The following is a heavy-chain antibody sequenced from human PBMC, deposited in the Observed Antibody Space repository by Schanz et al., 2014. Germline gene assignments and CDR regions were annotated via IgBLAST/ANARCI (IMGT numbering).Heavy chain of an antibody. CDR3: AKVREWWPYYFDY. CDR1: GFTFSNFA. J-gene: IGHJ4*02. D-gene: IGHD2-15*01. CDR2: ISYDGSHK. V-gene: IGHV3-30*04. Sequence: QVQLVESGGGVVQPGRSLRLSCAASGFTFSNFAIHWVRQAPGKGLEWVAVISYDGSHKDYADSVKGRFTISRDNSDNTLFLQMNSLRAEDTAVYYCAKVREWWPYYFDYWGQGTLVTVSS.